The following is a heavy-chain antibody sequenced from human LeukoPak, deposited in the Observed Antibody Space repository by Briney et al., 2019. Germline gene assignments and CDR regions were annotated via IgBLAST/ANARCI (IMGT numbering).Heavy chain of an antibody. CDR2: INWNGDST. CDR1: GFTVSSNY. Sequence: PGGSLRLSCAASGFTVSSNYMSWVRQAPGKGLEWVSGINWNGDSTYYADSVKGRFTISRDNAKNSLYLQMNSLRAEDTALYYCARGSGSLDYWGQGTLVTVSS. D-gene: IGHD1-26*01. V-gene: IGHV3-20*04. CDR3: ARGSGSLDY. J-gene: IGHJ4*02.